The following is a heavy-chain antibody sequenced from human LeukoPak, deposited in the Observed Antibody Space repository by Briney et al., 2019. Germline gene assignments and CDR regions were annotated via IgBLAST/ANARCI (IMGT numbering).Heavy chain of an antibody. Sequence: GGSLRLSCAASGFTFTSHAMSWVRQAPGKGLEWVSVINSGGGETYYAGSVKGRFTISRDNSKSTLYLQMNSLRADDTAVYYCAKDPWGIGPAFEIWGQGTMVTVSS. CDR3: AKDPWGIGPAFEI. V-gene: IGHV3-23*01. CDR2: INSGGGET. J-gene: IGHJ3*02. D-gene: IGHD3-16*01. CDR1: GFTFTSHA.